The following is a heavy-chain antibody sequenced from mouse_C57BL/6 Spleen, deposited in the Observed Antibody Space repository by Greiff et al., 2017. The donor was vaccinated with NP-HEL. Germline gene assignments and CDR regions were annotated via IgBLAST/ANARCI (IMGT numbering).Heavy chain of an antibody. J-gene: IGHJ3*01. CDR1: GYTFTSYW. Sequence: VQLQQPGAELVRPGTSVKLSCKASGYTFTSYWMHWVKQRPGQGLEWIGVIDPSDSYTNYNQKFKGKATLTVDTSSSTAYMQLSSLTSEDSAVYYCARNYDYGFAYWGQGTLVTVSA. CDR2: IDPSDSYT. V-gene: IGHV1-59*01. CDR3: ARNYDYGFAY. D-gene: IGHD2-4*01.